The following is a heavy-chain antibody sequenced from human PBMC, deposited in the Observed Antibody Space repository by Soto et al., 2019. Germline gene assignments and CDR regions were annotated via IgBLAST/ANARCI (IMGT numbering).Heavy chain of an antibody. CDR1: GFTFSSYS. Sequence: EVQLVESGGGLVKPGGSLRLSCAASGFTFSSYSMNWVRQAPGKGLEWVSSISSSSSYIYYADSVKGRFTISRDNAKNSLYLEMNSLRAEDTAVYYCARVVAARQLLYYGMDVWGQGTTVTVSS. CDR3: ARVVAARQLLYYGMDV. CDR2: ISSSSSYI. J-gene: IGHJ6*02. V-gene: IGHV3-21*01. D-gene: IGHD6-6*01.